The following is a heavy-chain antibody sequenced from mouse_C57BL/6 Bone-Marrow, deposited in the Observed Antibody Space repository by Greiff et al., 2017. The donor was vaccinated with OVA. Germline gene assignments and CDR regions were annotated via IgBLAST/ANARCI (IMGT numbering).Heavy chain of an antibody. D-gene: IGHD1-1*01. Sequence: VQLQQSGAELARPGASVKLSCKASGYTFTSYGISWVKQRTGQGLEWIGEIYPRSGNTYYNEKFKGKATLTADKSSSTAYMELRSLTSEDSAVYYCARIFITTVVGYFDVWGTGTTVTVSS. J-gene: IGHJ1*03. V-gene: IGHV1-81*01. CDR2: IYPRSGNT. CDR1: GYTFTSYG. CDR3: ARIFITTVVGYFDV.